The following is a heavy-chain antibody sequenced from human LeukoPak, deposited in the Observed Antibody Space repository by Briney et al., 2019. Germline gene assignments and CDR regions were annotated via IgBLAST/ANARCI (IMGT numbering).Heavy chain of an antibody. J-gene: IGHJ5*02. Sequence: PSETLSLTCTVSGGSISSYYWSWIRQPPGKGLEWIGYIYYSGSTNYNPSLKSRVTISVDTSKNQFSLKLSSVTAADTAVYYCAREYYSSSWLQYNWFDPWGQGTLVTVSS. CDR2: IYYSGST. V-gene: IGHV4-59*01. CDR3: AREYYSSSWLQYNWFDP. D-gene: IGHD6-13*01. CDR1: GGSISSYY.